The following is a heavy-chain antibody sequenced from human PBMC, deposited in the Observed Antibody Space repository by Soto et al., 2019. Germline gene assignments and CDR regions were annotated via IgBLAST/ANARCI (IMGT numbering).Heavy chain of an antibody. CDR2: IYYSGST. V-gene: IGHV4-30-4*01. J-gene: IGHJ6*02. CDR1: GGAIRSGDYY. CDR3: ARGRGYYSGGSCYSDYYGMDV. Sequence: SETLSLTRTVSGGAIRSGDYYWSWIRQPPGNGLEWIGYIYYSGSTYYNPSLKSRVTISVDTSKNQFSLKLSSVTAADTAVYYCARGRGYYSGGSCYSDYYGMDVWGQGTTVTVSS. D-gene: IGHD2-15*01.